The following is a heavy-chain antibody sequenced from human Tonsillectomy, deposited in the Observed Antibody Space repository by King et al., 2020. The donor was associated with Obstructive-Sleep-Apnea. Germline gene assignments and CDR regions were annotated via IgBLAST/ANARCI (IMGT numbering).Heavy chain of an antibody. Sequence: VQLQQWGAGLLKPSETLSLTCAVYGGSFSGYYWSWIRQPPGKGLEWIGEINHSGSTNYNPSLKSRVTISVDTSKNQFPLKLSSVTAADTAVYYCARDAITMVRGNLRDYWGQGTLVTVSS. D-gene: IGHD3-10*01. J-gene: IGHJ4*02. CDR2: INHSGST. CDR1: GGSFSGYY. V-gene: IGHV4-34*01. CDR3: ARDAITMVRGNLRDY.